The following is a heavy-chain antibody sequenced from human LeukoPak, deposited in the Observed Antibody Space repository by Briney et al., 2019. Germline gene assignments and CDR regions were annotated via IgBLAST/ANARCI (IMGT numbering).Heavy chain of an antibody. CDR2: IYHSVST. D-gene: IGHD4-17*01. Sequence: SGTLSLTCAVSGGSISSSNWWSWVRQPPGKGLEWFGEIYHSVSTNYNPSLKSRVTISVDKSKNQFSLKLSCVTAADTAVYYCARGGVGDVDAFDIWGQGTMVTVSS. CDR3: ARGGVGDVDAFDI. CDR1: GGSISSSNW. V-gene: IGHV4-4*02. J-gene: IGHJ3*02.